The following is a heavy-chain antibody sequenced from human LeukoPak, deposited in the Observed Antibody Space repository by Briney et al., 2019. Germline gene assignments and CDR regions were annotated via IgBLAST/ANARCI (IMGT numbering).Heavy chain of an antibody. CDR2: FDPEDGET. J-gene: IGHJ5*02. CDR1: GYTLTELS. V-gene: IGHV1-24*01. CDR3: ATDHRFIDSSGWFSYWLDP. D-gene: IGHD6-19*01. Sequence: ASVKVSCKVSGYTLTELSMHWVRQAPGKGLEWMGGFDPEDGETIYAQKFQGRVTMTEDTSTDTAYMELSSRRSEDTAVYYCATDHRFIDSSGWFSYWLDPCGQGTLVTVSS.